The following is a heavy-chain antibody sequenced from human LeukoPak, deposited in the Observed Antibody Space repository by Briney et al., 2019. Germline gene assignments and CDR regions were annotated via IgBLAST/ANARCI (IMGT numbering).Heavy chain of an antibody. V-gene: IGHV4-59*01. Sequence: PSETLSLTCTVSGGSISSYYWSWIRQPPGKGLEWMGYIYYSGSTNYNPSLKSRVTISVDTSKNQFSLKLSSVTAADTAVYYCAREESSSWSRAFDIWGQGTMVTVSP. CDR1: GGSISSYY. CDR3: AREESSSWSRAFDI. CDR2: IYYSGST. J-gene: IGHJ3*02. D-gene: IGHD6-13*01.